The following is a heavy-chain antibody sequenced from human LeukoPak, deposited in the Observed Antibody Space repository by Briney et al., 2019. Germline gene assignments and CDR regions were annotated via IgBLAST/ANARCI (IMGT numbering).Heavy chain of an antibody. Sequence: GGSLRLSCAASGFTFSSHAMHWVRQAPGKGLEWVAVISYDGSNKYYADSVKGRFTISRDNSKNTLYLQMDSLRAEDTAVYYCARRHDYSNYPDYWGQGTLVTVSS. V-gene: IGHV3-30*04. CDR2: ISYDGSNK. D-gene: IGHD4-11*01. CDR1: GFTFSSHA. CDR3: ARRHDYSNYPDY. J-gene: IGHJ4*02.